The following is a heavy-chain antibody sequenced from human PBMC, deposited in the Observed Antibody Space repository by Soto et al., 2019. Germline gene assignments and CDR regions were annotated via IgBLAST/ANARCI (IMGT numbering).Heavy chain of an antibody. V-gene: IGHV1-69*06. D-gene: IGHD3-22*01. J-gene: IGHJ4*02. CDR2: IIPIFGTA. Sequence: ASVKVSCKASGGTFSSYAISWVRQAPGQGLEWMGGIIPIFGTANYAQKFQGRVAITADKSTSTAYMELSSLRSEDTAVYYCARGSIAVVVITQFDYWGQGTLVTVSS. CDR1: GGTFSSYA. CDR3: ARGSIAVVVITQFDY.